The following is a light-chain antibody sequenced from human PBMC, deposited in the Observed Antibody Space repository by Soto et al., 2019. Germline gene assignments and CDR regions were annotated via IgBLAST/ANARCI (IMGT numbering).Light chain of an antibody. CDR2: EVS. J-gene: IGLJ2*01. CDR1: SSDVGGYNY. Sequence: QSALTQPPSASGSPGQSVTISCTGTSSDVGGYNYVSWYQQHPGKAPKLMIYEVSKRPSGVPDRSSGSTSGNTASLTVSGLQAEDEADYYCSSYAGSNNLVVFGGGTKLTVL. V-gene: IGLV2-8*01. CDR3: SSYAGSNNLVV.